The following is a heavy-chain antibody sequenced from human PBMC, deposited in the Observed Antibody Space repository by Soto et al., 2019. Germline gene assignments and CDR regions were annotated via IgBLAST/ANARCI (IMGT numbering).Heavy chain of an antibody. CDR3: ARGTAMAHDAFDI. D-gene: IGHD5-18*01. J-gene: IGHJ3*02. V-gene: IGHV3-21*01. CDR1: GFTFSSYS. CDR2: ISSSSYI. Sequence: PGGSLRLSCAASGFTFSSYSMNWVRQAPGKGLEWVSSISSSSYIYYADSVKGRFTISRDNAKNSLYLQMNSLRAEDTAVYYCARGTAMAHDAFDIWGQGTMVTVSS.